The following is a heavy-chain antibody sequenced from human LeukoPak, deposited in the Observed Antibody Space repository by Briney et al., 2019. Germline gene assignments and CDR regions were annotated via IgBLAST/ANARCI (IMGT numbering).Heavy chain of an antibody. V-gene: IGHV4-34*01. CDR3: AGGLSGVQYSSSSRYYYYYMDV. CDR1: GGSFSGYY. CDR2: INHSGST. Sequence: PSATLSLTCAVYGGSFSGYYWSWIRQPPGKGLEWIGEINHSGSTNYNPSLKSRVTISVDTSKNQFSLKLSSVTAADTAVYYCAGGLSGVQYSSSSRYYYYYMDVWGKGTTVTVSS. D-gene: IGHD6-6*01. J-gene: IGHJ6*03.